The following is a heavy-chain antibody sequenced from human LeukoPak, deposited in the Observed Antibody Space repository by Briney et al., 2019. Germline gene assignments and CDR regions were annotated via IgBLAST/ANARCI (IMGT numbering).Heavy chain of an antibody. J-gene: IGHJ5*02. CDR1: GGSINSYY. D-gene: IGHD3-10*01. V-gene: IGHV4-4*07. CDR3: ARAGYYYGSGSQNWFDP. CDR2: IYTSGST. Sequence: SETLSLTCAVSGGSINSYYWSWLRQPAERGLEWIGRIYTSGSTNYNPSLKSRVTMSVDTSKNQFSLKLSSVTAADTAVYYCARAGYYYGSGSQNWFDPWGQGTLVTVSS.